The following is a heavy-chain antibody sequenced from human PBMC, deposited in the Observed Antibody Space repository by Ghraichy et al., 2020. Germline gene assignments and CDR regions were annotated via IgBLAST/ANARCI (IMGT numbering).Heavy chain of an antibody. D-gene: IGHD2-2*01. J-gene: IGHJ1*01. CDR2: ISGSGGST. V-gene: IGHV3-23*01. CDR1: GFTFSNYG. CDR3: AKVEHCSSTSCREYFQH. Sequence: GGSLRLSCAASGFTFSNYGMSWVRQAPGKGLEWVSGISGSGGSTYYADSVKGRFTISRENSKSTLYLQMNSLRAEDTAIYYCAKVEHCSSTSCREYFQHWGQGTLVTVSS.